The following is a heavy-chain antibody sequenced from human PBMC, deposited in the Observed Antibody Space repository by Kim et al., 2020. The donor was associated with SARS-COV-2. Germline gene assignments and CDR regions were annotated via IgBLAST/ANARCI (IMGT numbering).Heavy chain of an antibody. V-gene: IGHV4-59*01. J-gene: IGHJ4*02. D-gene: IGHD3-16*01. Sequence: SETLSFTCTVSGGSISSYYWSWIRQPPGKGLEWIGYIYYSGSTNYNPSLKSRVTISVDTSKNQFSLKLSSVTAADAAVYYCASWAVWGFDYWGQGTLVTV. CDR2: IYYSGST. CDR1: GGSISSYY. CDR3: ASWAVWGFDY.